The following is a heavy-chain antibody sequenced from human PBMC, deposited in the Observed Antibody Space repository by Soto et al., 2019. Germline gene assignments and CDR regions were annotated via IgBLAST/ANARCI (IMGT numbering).Heavy chain of an antibody. CDR1: GGSISSGGYS. D-gene: IGHD3-22*01. CDR2: IYHSGST. V-gene: IGHV4-30-2*01. Sequence: PSETLSLTCAVSGGSISSGGYSWSWIRQPPGKGLEWIGYIYHSGSTYYNPSLKSRVTISVDRSKNQFSLKLSSVTAADTAVYYCARGGVAYYYDSSGYGHAFDIWGQGTMVTVSS. CDR3: ARGGVAYYYDSSGYGHAFDI. J-gene: IGHJ3*02.